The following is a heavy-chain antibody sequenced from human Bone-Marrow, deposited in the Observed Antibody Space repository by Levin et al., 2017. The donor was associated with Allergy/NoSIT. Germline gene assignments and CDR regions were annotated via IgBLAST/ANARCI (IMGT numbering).Heavy chain of an antibody. D-gene: IGHD3-3*01. Sequence: GESLKISCKTSGYSFTNYGITWVRQAPGQGFEWMGWINVENGDTNYGQKFQGRVTMTTDTSTSTVYMELRSLRPDDTAVYYCARVAREAFRVVVEYYHYMAVWGKGTTVTVSS. CDR1: GYSFTNYG. CDR3: ARVAREAFRVVVEYYHYMAV. CDR2: INVENGDT. V-gene: IGHV1-18*01. J-gene: IGHJ6*03.